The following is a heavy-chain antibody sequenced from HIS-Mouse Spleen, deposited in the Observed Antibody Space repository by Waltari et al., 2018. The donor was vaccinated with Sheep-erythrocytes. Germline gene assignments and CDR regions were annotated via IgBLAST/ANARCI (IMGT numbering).Heavy chain of an antibody. CDR1: GFTFDDYD. J-gene: IGHJ6*02. D-gene: IGHD1-26*01. CDR2: ISWDGGST. CDR3: AKDLTLVGAHYYYYYGMDV. V-gene: IGHV3-43D*03. Sequence: EVQLVESGGVVVQPGGSLRLSCAAPGFTFDDYDLHWVRQAPGKGLEWVSLISWDGGSTYYADSVKGRFTISRDNSKNSLYLQMNSLRAEDTALYYCAKDLTLVGAHYYYYYGMDVWGQGTTVTVSS.